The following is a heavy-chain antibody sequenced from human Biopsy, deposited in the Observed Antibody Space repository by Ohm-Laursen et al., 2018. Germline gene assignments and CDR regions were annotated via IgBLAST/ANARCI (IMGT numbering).Heavy chain of an antibody. V-gene: IGHV1-46*01. D-gene: IGHD6-19*01. CDR2: INPSGSTT. CDR1: GYSFTSYY. J-gene: IGHJ4*02. CDR3: ARNTGWYGDLYYFDY. Sequence: SVKVSCKASGYSFTSYYMHWVRQAPGQGLEWMGMINPSGSTTSYPQIFQGKVTMTRDTSKSTVYMELSSLRSADTAVYFCARNTGWYGDLYYFDYWGQGTLVTVSS.